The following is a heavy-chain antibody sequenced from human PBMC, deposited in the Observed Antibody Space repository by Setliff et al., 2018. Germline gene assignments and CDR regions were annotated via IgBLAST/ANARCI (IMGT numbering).Heavy chain of an antibody. CDR1: DVSISSSSYY. Sequence: SETLSLTCTVSDVSISSSSYYWTWIRQHPGKGLEWIGYIYYIGSTYYNPSLTSRVTISVDTSNNQFSLNLRSVTAADTAIYYCARHFRSSKVQFLEYLTDYYFDSWGQGTLVTVSS. CDR2: IYYIGST. V-gene: IGHV4-39*01. J-gene: IGHJ4*02. D-gene: IGHD3-3*01. CDR3: ARHFRSSKVQFLEYLTDYYFDS.